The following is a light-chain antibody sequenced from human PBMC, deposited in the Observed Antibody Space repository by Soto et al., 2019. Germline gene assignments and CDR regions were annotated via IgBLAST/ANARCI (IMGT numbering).Light chain of an antibody. Sequence: QSVLTQPPSASGSPGQSVTISCTGTSSDVGDYNFVSWYQQHPGKAPKLMIYEVSERPSGVPDRFSGSKSGNTASPTVSGLQAEDEADYYCSSFSGSNNYVFGTGTKLTVL. CDR1: SSDVGDYNF. CDR2: EVS. V-gene: IGLV2-8*01. J-gene: IGLJ1*01. CDR3: SSFSGSNNYV.